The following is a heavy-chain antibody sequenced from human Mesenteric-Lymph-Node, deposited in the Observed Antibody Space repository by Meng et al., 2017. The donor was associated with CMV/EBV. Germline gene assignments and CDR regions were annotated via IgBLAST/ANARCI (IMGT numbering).Heavy chain of an antibody. J-gene: IGHJ4*03. CDR3: ARSLVRRAMFDY. D-gene: IGHD2-2*01. CDR2: VYSGGTT. V-gene: IGHV3-53*01. Sequence: GESLKISCAASGFTFINYSLNWVRQAPGKGLEWVSVVYSGGTTYYADSVKGRFTISRDNSRNTVDLQMNSLRAEDTAVYFCARSLVRRAMFDYWGQGIRVTVSS. CDR1: GFTFINYS.